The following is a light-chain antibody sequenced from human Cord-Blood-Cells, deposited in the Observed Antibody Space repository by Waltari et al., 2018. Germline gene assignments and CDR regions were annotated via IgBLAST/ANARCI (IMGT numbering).Light chain of an antibody. CDR2: DVS. V-gene: IGLV2-14*01. CDR1: SSAVGGYNY. CDR3: SSYTSSSTRV. J-gene: IGLJ2*01. Sequence: QSALTQPASVSGSPGQSLTIPCTGTSSAVGGYNYVPWYQQHPGKAPKLMIYDVSNRPSGVSNRFSGSKSGNTASLTISGLQAEDEADYYCSSYTSSSTRVFGGGTKLTVL.